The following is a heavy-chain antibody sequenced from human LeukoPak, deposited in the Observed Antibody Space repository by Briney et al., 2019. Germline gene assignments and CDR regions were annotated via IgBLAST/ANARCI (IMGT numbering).Heavy chain of an antibody. D-gene: IGHD6-13*01. CDR3: ARGGIAAASSVGWSWFDP. V-gene: IGHV4-4*02. CDR1: GGSISSSNW. J-gene: IGHJ5*02. Sequence: SETLSLTCAVSGGSISSSNWWSWVRQPPGKGLEWIGEIYHSGSTNYNPSLKSRVTISVDKSKNQFSLKLSSVTAADTAVYYCARGGIAAASSVGWSWFDPWGQGTLVTVSS. CDR2: IYHSGST.